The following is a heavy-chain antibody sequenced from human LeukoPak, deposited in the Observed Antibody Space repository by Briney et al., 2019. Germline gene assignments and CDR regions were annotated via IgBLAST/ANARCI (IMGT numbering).Heavy chain of an antibody. J-gene: IGHJ6*02. V-gene: IGHV3-7*01. CDR1: GFTFSTRW. CDR2: INEDGSEK. CDR3: ARELGSYEGGYYGMDV. D-gene: IGHD1-26*01. Sequence: GGSLRLSCAASGFTFSTRWMSWVRQAPGKGLEWVANINEDGSEKNYVESLKGRFTISRDNAKNSLYLQMNSLRAEDTALYYCARELGSYEGGYYGMDVWGRGTTVTVSS.